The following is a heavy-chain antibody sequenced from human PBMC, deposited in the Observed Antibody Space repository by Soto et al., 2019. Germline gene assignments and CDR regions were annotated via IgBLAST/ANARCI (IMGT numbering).Heavy chain of an antibody. CDR3: ATDSLLYCSGGSCSVGPALMDV. Sequence: ASVKVSCKVSGSTLTELSMHWVRQAPGKGLEWMGGFDPEDGETIYAQKFQGRVTMTEDTSTDTAYMELSSLRSEDTAVYYCATDSLLYCSGGSCSVGPALMDVWGKGTTVTVSS. J-gene: IGHJ6*03. CDR2: FDPEDGET. CDR1: GSTLTELS. V-gene: IGHV1-24*01. D-gene: IGHD2-15*01.